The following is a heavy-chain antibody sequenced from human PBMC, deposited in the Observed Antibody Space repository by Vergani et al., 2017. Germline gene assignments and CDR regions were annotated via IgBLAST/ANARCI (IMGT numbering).Heavy chain of an antibody. J-gene: IGHJ4*02. CDR3: ARVDYGILTGYRY. D-gene: IGHD3-9*01. Sequence: QVQVVQSGAEVKKSGASVKVSCKTSGYTFSNYYMHWVRQAPGQGLEWMGIINPSGGHTNYAQKFQGRVTMTRETSTSTVYMELSSLRSEDTAIYYCARVDYGILTGYRYWGQGTLVTVS. CDR2: INPSGGHT. V-gene: IGHV1-46*03. CDR1: GYTFSNYY.